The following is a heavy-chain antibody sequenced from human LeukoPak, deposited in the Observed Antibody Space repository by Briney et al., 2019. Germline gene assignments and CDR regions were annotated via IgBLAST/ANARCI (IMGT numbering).Heavy chain of an antibody. CDR2: IYYSGST. Sequence: SETLSLTCTVSGGSISSYYWSWIRQPPGKGLEWIGCIYYSGSTNYNPSLKSRVTISVDTSKNQFSLKLSSVTAADTAVYYCASLFGVVKQGDYWGQGTLVTVSS. V-gene: IGHV4-59*01. CDR1: GGSISSYY. CDR3: ASLFGVVKQGDY. D-gene: IGHD3-3*01. J-gene: IGHJ4*02.